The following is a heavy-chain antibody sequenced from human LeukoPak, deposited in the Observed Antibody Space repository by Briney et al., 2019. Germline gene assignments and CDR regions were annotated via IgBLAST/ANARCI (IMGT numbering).Heavy chain of an antibody. J-gene: IGHJ6*02. CDR1: GFTFSSYG. CDR3: AKDLDYGDLDYYYGMDV. Sequence: GGSLRLSCAASGFTFSSYGMHWVRQAPGKGLEWVAVISYDGSNKYYADSVKGRFTISRDNSKNTLYLQMNSLRAEDTAVYYCAKDLDYGDLDYYYGMDVWGQGTTVTVSS. CDR2: ISYDGSNK. V-gene: IGHV3-30*18. D-gene: IGHD4-17*01.